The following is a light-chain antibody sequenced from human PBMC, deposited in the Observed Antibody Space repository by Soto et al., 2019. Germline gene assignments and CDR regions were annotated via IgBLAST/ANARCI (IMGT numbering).Light chain of an antibody. CDR3: QHYNNWPLWT. CDR2: GAS. CDR1: QSVSSN. V-gene: IGKV3-15*01. J-gene: IGKJ1*01. Sequence: EIVMTQSPATLSVSPGERATLSCRASQSVSSNLAWYQQKPGQAPRLLIYGASTRASGIPGRFSGSGSGTEFPLTISSRQSEDFAIYYYQHYNNWPLWTFGQGTKVEIK.